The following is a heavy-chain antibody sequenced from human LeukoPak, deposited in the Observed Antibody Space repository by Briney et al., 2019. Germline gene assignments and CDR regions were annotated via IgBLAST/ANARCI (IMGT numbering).Heavy chain of an antibody. CDR1: GFTSSSYS. CDR2: ISSSSSYI. V-gene: IGHV3-21*01. Sequence: GGSLRLSCAASGFTSSSYSMNWVRQAPGKGLEWVSSISSSSSYIYYADSVKGRFTISRDNAKNSLYLQMNSLRAEDTAVYYCARTNYGSAHLDYWGQGTLVTVSS. D-gene: IGHD3-10*01. CDR3: ARTNYGSAHLDY. J-gene: IGHJ4*02.